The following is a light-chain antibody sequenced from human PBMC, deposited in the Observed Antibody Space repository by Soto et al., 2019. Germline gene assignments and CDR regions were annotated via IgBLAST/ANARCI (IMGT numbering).Light chain of an antibody. CDR2: AYS. CDR3: LSYAGSYNFV. V-gene: IGLV1-40*01. CDR1: SSNIGAGYD. Sequence: QSVLTQPPSVSGAPGQRVTISCTGSSSNIGAGYDVHWYQQLPGTAPKLLIFAYSSRPSGVSHRFSGSKSGNTASLTISGLQADDEADYYCLSYAGSYNFVFGSGTKVTVL. J-gene: IGLJ1*01.